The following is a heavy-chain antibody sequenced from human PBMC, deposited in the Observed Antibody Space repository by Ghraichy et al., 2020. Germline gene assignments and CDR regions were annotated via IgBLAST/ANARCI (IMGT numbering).Heavy chain of an antibody. D-gene: IGHD2-2*01. V-gene: IGHV3-7*01. CDR2: IKQDGGEK. CDR3: ARDLPNIGRGAFDI. J-gene: IGHJ3*02. CDR1: GFTFGDFW. Sequence: GGSLRLSCTDSGFTFGDFWMNWVRQAPGKGLELVAKIKQDGGEKYYVDSVNGRFIISRDNIKNLLFLQLNSLGGEDTAVYFCARDLPNIGRGAFDIWGQGTIVTVSS.